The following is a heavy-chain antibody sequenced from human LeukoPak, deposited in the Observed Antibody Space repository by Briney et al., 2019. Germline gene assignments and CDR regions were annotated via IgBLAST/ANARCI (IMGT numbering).Heavy chain of an antibody. D-gene: IGHD6-19*01. J-gene: IGHJ3*02. V-gene: IGHV1-3*01. CDR2: INAGNGST. CDR1: GYTFTSYA. Sequence: GASVKVSCKASGYTFTSYAMHWVRQAPGQRLEWMGWINAGNGSTNYAQKLQGRVTMTTDTSTSTAYMELRSLRSDDTAVYYCARDKHGIAVAGAWGNDAFDIWGQGTMVTVSS. CDR3: ARDKHGIAVAGAWGNDAFDI.